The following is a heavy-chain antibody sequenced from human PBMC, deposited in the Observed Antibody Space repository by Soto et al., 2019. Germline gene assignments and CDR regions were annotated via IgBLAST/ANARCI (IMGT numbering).Heavy chain of an antibody. Sequence: GGSLRLSCAASGFTCSSYWMSWVRQAPGKGLEWVANIKQDGSEKYYVDSVKGRFTISRDNAKNSLYLQMNSLRAEDTAVYYCARWIYYGGEFQTYYYYGMDVWGQGTTVTVSS. CDR2: IKQDGSEK. V-gene: IGHV3-7*05. CDR1: GFTCSSYW. CDR3: ARWIYYGGEFQTYYYYGMDV. D-gene: IGHD4-17*01. J-gene: IGHJ6*02.